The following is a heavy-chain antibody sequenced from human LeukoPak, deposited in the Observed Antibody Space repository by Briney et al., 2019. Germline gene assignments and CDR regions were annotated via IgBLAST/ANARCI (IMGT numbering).Heavy chain of an antibody. V-gene: IGHV1-46*01. J-gene: IGHJ4*02. D-gene: IGHD6-6*01. Sequence: ASVKVSCKASGYTFTSYYMHWVRQAPGQGLEWMGIINPSGGSTSYAQKFQGRVTMTRDTSTSTVYMELSSLRSEDTAVYYGARDGPRIAALGEDFDYWGQGTLVTVSS. CDR2: INPSGGST. CDR3: ARDGPRIAALGEDFDY. CDR1: GYTFTSYY.